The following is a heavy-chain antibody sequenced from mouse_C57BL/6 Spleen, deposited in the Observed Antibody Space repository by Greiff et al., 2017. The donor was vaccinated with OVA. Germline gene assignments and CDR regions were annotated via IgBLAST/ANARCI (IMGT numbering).Heavy chain of an antibody. CDR2: IWSGGST. V-gene: IGHV2-2*01. Sequence: VKLVESGPGLVQPSQSLSITCTVSGFSLTSYGVHWVRQSPGKGLEWLGVIWSGGSTDYNAAFISRLSISKDNSKSQVFFKMNSLQADDTAIYYCARNKRTGTDYFDYWGQGTTLTVSS. CDR3: ARNKRTGTDYFDY. CDR1: GFSLTSYG. D-gene: IGHD4-1*01. J-gene: IGHJ2*01.